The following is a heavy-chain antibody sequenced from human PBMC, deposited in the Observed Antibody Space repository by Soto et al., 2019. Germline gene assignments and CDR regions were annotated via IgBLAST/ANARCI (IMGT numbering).Heavy chain of an antibody. CDR1: GGSISAYY. CDR3: ARDAPYYQQYYYTMEV. J-gene: IGHJ6*02. CDR2: VYDGGRT. V-gene: IGHV4-4*07. Sequence: SETLSLTCSVSGGSISAYYWSWIRQSAGEGLEWIGRVYDGGRTNYNPPLKSRVTMSVDTSRNQISLKLTSVTAADTAVYYCARDAPYYQQYYYTMEVWGQGTTVTVSS. D-gene: IGHD3-10*01.